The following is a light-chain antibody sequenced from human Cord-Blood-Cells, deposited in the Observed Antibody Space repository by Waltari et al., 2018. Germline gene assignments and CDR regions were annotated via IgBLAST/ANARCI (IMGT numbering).Light chain of an antibody. CDR3: QQYYSTLLT. V-gene: IGKV4-1*01. Sequence: DIVMTQSPDSLAVYLGERATINCKSSQSVLYSSNNKNYLAWYPQKPGQPPKLLIYWASSRESWFPDRFSGSGSGTDFTLTISSLQAEDVAVYYCQQYYSTLLTFGGGTKVEIK. J-gene: IGKJ4*01. CDR1: QSVLYSSNNKNY. CDR2: WAS.